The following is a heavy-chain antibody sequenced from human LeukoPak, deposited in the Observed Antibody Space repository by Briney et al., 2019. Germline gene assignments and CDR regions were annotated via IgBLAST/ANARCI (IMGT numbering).Heavy chain of an antibody. Sequence: GGSLRLSCAASGFTFSSYAMSWVRQAPGKGLEWVAVIWYDGSNKYYADSVKGRFTISRDNSNNTLYLQMNSLRAEDTAVYYCARDSDVVVVAAAVDYWGQGTLVTVSS. D-gene: IGHD2-15*01. J-gene: IGHJ4*02. CDR3: ARDSDVVVVAAAVDY. CDR2: IWYDGSNK. V-gene: IGHV3-33*08. CDR1: GFTFSSYA.